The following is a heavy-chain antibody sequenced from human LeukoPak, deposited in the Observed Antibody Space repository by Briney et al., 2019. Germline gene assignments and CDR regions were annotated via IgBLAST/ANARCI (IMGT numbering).Heavy chain of an antibody. V-gene: IGHV3-30*03. CDR3: ARLGRITMIPYYMDV. Sequence: GGSLRLSCAASGFTFSSYGMHWVRQAPGKGLEWVAVISYDGSNKYYADSVKGRFTISRDNAKNSLYLQMNSLRAEDTAVYYCARLGRITMIPYYMDVWGKGTTVTVSS. CDR1: GFTFSSYG. CDR2: ISYDGSNK. J-gene: IGHJ6*03. D-gene: IGHD3-22*01.